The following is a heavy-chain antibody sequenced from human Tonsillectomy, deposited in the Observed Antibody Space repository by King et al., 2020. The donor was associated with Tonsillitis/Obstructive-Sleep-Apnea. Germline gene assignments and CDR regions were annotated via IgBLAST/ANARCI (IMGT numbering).Heavy chain of an antibody. J-gene: IGHJ5*02. Sequence: VQLVESGAEVKKPGESLKISCKGSGYSFTSYWIGWVRQMPGKGLEWMGIIYPGDSDTRYSPSFQGQVTISADKSISTAYLQWSSLTASDTAMYYCARRSLTTVVTGNWFDPWGQGTLVTVSS. D-gene: IGHD4-23*01. CDR1: GYSFTSYW. CDR3: ARRSLTTVVTGNWFDP. V-gene: IGHV5-51*03. CDR2: IYPGDSDT.